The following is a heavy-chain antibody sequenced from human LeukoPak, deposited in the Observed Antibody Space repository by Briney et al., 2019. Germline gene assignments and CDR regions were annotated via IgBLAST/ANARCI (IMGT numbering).Heavy chain of an antibody. CDR1: GGSISSYY. Sequence: SETLSLTCTVSGGSISSYYWSWIRQPPGKGLEWIGYIYYSGSTNYNPSLKSRVTISVDTSKNQFSLKQSSVTAADTAVYYCARDTGWYYFDYWGQGTLVTVSS. J-gene: IGHJ4*02. D-gene: IGHD2-15*01. CDR3: ARDTGWYYFDY. V-gene: IGHV4-59*01. CDR2: IYYSGST.